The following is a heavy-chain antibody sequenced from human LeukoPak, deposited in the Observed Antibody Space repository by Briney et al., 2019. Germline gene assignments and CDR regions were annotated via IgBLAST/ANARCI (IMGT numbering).Heavy chain of an antibody. Sequence: SETLSLTCTVPGGSISSYYWSWIRQPPGKGLEWIGHIYYSGSTNYNPSLKSRVTISVDTSKNQFSLKLSSVTAADTAVYYCARGEGLHDFWSGYYYYGMDVWGQGTLVTVSS. CDR3: ARGEGLHDFWSGYYYYGMDV. D-gene: IGHD3-3*01. V-gene: IGHV4-59*01. CDR1: GGSISSYY. CDR2: IYYSGST. J-gene: IGHJ6*02.